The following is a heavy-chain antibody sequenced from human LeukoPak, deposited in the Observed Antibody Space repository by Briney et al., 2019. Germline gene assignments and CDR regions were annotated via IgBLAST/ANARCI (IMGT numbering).Heavy chain of an antibody. J-gene: IGHJ4*02. CDR2: IYYSGST. V-gene: IGHV4-59*11. CDR1: GGSISSHY. D-gene: IGHD1-14*01. Sequence: SETLSLTCTVSGGSISSHYWSWIRQPPGKGLEWIGYIYYSGSTNYNPSLKSRVTISVDTSKNQFSLKLSSVTAADTAVYYCARGVAPGDYWGQGTLVTVSS. CDR3: ARGVAPGDY.